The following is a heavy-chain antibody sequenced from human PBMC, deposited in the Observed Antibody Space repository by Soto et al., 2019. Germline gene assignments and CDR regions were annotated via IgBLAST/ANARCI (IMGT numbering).Heavy chain of an antibody. CDR1: GYTFTSYA. CDR2: INAGNGNT. D-gene: IGHD6-13*01. Sequence: QVQLVQSGAEEKKPGASVKVSCKASGYTFTSYAMHWVRQAPGQRLEWMGWINAGNGNTKYSQKFQGRVTITRDTAASTAYMELSSLRSEDTAVYYCAREWYGSRAYWFDPWGQGTLVTVSS. V-gene: IGHV1-3*05. CDR3: AREWYGSRAYWFDP. J-gene: IGHJ5*02.